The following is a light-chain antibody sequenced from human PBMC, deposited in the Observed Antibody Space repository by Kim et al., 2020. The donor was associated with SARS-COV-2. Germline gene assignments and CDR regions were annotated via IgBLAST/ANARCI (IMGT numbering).Light chain of an antibody. V-gene: IGLV3-21*04. CDR3: QVWDSSSDHLV. J-gene: IGLJ1*01. CDR1: DIGSKS. CDR2: YDS. Sequence: APGKTARMNCGGIDIGSKSVHWYQQRPGQAPVLVIYYDSDRPSGIPERFSGSNSENSATLTINRVEAGDEADYYCQVWDSSSDHLVFGTGTKVTVL.